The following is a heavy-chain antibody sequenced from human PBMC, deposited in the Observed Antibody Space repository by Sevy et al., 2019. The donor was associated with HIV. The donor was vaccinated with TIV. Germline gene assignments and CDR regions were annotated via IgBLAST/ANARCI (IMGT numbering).Heavy chain of an antibody. CDR1: GFTFSSYA. CDR2: ISYDGSNK. Sequence: GGSLRLSCAASGFTFSSYAMHWVRQAPGKGLEWVAVISYDGSNKYYADSVKGRFTISRDNSKNTLYLQMNSLRAEDTAVYYCARVKKGGDYDSSGYPDYWGRGTLVTVSS. CDR3: ARVKKGGDYDSSGYPDY. D-gene: IGHD3-22*01. J-gene: IGHJ4*02. V-gene: IGHV3-30-3*01.